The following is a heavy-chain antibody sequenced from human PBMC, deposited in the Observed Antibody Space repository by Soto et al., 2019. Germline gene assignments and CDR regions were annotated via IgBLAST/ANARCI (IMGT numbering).Heavy chain of an antibody. CDR2: ISGSGGST. J-gene: IGHJ6*03. D-gene: IGHD2-15*01. CDR1: GFTFSSYA. V-gene: IGHV3-23*01. CDR3: AKDATLGPYYYYYMDV. Sequence: PGGSLRLSCAASGFTFSSYAMSWVRQAPGKGLEWVSAISGSGGSTYYADSVKGRFTISRDNSKNTLYLQMNSLRAEDTAVYYCAKDATLGPYYYYYMDVWGKGTTVTVSS.